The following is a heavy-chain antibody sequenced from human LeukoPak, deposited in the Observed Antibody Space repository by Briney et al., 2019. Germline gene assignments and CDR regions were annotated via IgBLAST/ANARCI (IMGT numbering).Heavy chain of an antibody. CDR2: ISGSGGST. D-gene: IGHD3-10*01. CDR3: AIDLWEITMVRGVSDY. CDR1: GFTFSSYA. J-gene: IGHJ4*02. Sequence: GGSLRLSCAASGFTFSSYAMSWVRQAPGKGLEWVSAISGSGGSTYYADSVKGRFTISRDNSKNTLYLQMNSLRAEDTAVYYCAIDLWEITMVRGVSDYWGQGTLVTVSS. V-gene: IGHV3-23*01.